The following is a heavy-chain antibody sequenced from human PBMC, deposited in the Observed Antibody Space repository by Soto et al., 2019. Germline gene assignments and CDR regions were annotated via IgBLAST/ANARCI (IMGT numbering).Heavy chain of an antibody. J-gene: IGHJ4*02. Sequence: ASVKVSCKASGGTFSSYAISWVRQAPGQGLEWMGGIIPIFGTANYAQKFQGRVTITADESTSTAYMELSSLRSEDTAVYYCARYPATMVRGGPKPLDYWGQGTLVTVSS. V-gene: IGHV1-69*13. CDR2: IIPIFGTA. D-gene: IGHD3-10*01. CDR1: GGTFSSYA. CDR3: ARYPATMVRGGPKPLDY.